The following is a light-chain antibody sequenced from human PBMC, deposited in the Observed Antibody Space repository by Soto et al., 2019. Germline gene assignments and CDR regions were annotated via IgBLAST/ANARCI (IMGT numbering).Light chain of an antibody. CDR2: AAS. V-gene: IGKV1-39*01. CDR3: QQSYSTLRT. CDR1: QRISTY. Sequence: DVQVSQSPSSLSASVGDRVTITCRASQRISTYLHWFQQKPGKAPKLLIYAASNLQSGVPSRFSGSGSGTDFALTISSLQPEDFATYYCQQSYSTLRTFGQGTKVDIK. J-gene: IGKJ1*01.